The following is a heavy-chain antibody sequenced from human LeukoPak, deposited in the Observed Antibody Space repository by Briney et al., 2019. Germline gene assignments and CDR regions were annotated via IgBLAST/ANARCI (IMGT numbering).Heavy chain of an antibody. Sequence: GGSLRLSCAASGFPFGSFVMSWVRQAPGKGLEWVSYINHNGGTIYYPDFVKGRFTISRDNAKNLLYLQMNSLRDEDTAVYYCARDNDWAFDYWGQGTLVTVSS. V-gene: IGHV3-48*02. J-gene: IGHJ4*02. D-gene: IGHD3-9*01. CDR2: INHNGGTI. CDR3: ARDNDWAFDY. CDR1: GFPFGSFV.